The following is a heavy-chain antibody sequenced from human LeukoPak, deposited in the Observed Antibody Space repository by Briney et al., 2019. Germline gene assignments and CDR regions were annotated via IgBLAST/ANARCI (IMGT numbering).Heavy chain of an antibody. D-gene: IGHD3-10*01. Sequence: GGSLRLSCAASGFTFSSYAMSWVRQAPGKGLEWVSAISGSGGSTYYADSVKGRFTISRDNSKNTLYLQMNSLRAEDTAVYYCAKWTDYYGSGSYLEAAFDYWGQGTLVTVSS. V-gene: IGHV3-23*01. CDR3: AKWTDYYGSGSYLEAAFDY. J-gene: IGHJ4*02. CDR1: GFTFSSYA. CDR2: ISGSGGST.